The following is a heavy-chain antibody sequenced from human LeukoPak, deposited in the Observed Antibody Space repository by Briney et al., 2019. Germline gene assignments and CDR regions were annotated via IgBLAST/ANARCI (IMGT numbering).Heavy chain of an antibody. CDR1: GLTVSSNY. D-gene: IGHD2-21*01. V-gene: IGHV3-53*01. J-gene: IGHJ4*02. CDR3: ARDLFH. Sequence: GRCLTLSCAPSGLTVSSNYMSWVRQPPGEGLEWVSVTNSGRSTNCADSVKGRFTITRDNSKNTLYLQMSSLRAEDTAVYYCARDLFHWGQGTLVTVSS. CDR2: TNSGRST.